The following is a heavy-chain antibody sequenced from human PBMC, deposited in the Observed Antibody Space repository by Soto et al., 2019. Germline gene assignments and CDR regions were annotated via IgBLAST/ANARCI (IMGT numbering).Heavy chain of an antibody. CDR2: IKPDGSEK. CDR3: ARDFGNPYGRLDP. Sequence: GGSLRLSCVASGFRVRNYWVTWVRQSPGKGLEWVANIKPDGSEKYYVDSVKGRFIISRDDAKNSLYLQLSSLRADDTAVYYCARDFGNPYGRLDPWGQGTLVTVSS. J-gene: IGHJ5*02. CDR1: GFRVRNYW. V-gene: IGHV3-7*01. D-gene: IGHD1-26*01.